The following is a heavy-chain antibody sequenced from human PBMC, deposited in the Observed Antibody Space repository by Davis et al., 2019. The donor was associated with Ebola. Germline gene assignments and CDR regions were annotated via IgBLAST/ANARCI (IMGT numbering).Heavy chain of an antibody. CDR3: ARAQFPTTSDH. CDR1: GYTFTSYG. D-gene: IGHD1-1*01. Sequence: ASVKVSCKASGYTFTSYGITWARHAPGQGLEWMGWFNPHNGNTNYAQNVQGRVTMTTDTSTSTAYMEVGILRSDDTAVYYCARAQFPTTSDHWGQGTLVTVSS. CDR2: FNPHNGNT. V-gene: IGHV1-18*04. J-gene: IGHJ4*02.